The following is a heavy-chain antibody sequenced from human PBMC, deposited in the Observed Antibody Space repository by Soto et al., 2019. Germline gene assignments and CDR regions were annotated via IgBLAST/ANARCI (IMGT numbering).Heavy chain of an antibody. V-gene: IGHV3-48*03. D-gene: IGHD3-10*01. J-gene: IGHJ4*02. CDR2: IGTSGSTI. Sequence: EVQLVESGGGLVQPGGTLRLSCAASGFTFSSYEMNWVRQAPGAGLEWVSYIGTSGSTIYYSDSVKGRFTISRDNAKNSLYLHMNSLRAEDTAVYYCARDLYIFGSGTSFDHWGQGTLVTVSS. CDR1: GFTFSSYE. CDR3: ARDLYIFGSGTSFDH.